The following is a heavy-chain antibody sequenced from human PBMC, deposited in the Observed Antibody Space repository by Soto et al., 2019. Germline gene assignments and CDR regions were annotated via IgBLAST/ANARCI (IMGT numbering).Heavy chain of an antibody. CDR2: IYYSGST. CDR1: GAPITINS. V-gene: IGHV4-59*01. CDR3: ARDAGGPYDH. D-gene: IGHD2-15*01. Sequence: SETLSLTCTVSGAPITINSWSWIRQAPGKGLEWIGYIYYSGSTTYNPSLKSRVTMSADTSKDQFSLKLNSVTAADTAVYYCARDAGGPYDHWGPGXLVTVYS. J-gene: IGHJ4*01.